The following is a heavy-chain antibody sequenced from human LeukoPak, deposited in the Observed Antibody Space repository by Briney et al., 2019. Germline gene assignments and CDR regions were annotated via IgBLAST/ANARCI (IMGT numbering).Heavy chain of an antibody. CDR2: ISGSGETR. J-gene: IGHJ4*02. Sequence: GGSLRLSCAASGFTFNIYSMNWVRQAPGKGLEWISYISGSGETRSYADSVRGRFTISRDNANYSLNLQMNSLRAEDTAVYYCARDLHTSGSIALDSWGQGILVIVSS. CDR1: GFTFNIYS. V-gene: IGHV3-48*04. CDR3: ARDLHTSGSIALDS. D-gene: IGHD2-2*01.